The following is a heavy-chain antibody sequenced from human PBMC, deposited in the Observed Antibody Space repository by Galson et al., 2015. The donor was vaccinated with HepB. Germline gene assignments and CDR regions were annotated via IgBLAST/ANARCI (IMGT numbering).Heavy chain of an antibody. CDR1: GFTFSSYW. CDR2: IKNDGTIT. V-gene: IGHV3-74*01. D-gene: IGHD2/OR15-2a*01. Sequence: SLRLSCAASGFTFSSYWMHWVRHAPGKGLVWVSRIKNDGTITDYADSVKGRFTTSRDNAKNTVYLQMSGLRAEDTAVYYCATYCVNRCGFDIWGQGTVVTVSP. CDR3: ATYCVNRCGFDI. J-gene: IGHJ3*02.